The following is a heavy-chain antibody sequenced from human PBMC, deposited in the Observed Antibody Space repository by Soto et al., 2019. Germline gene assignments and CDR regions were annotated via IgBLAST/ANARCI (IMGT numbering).Heavy chain of an antibody. Sequence: SETLSLTCAVYGGSFNDHYWSWIRQPPGKGLEWIGEINHSRSTKYNPSLTSRVTISVDTSKNQFSLQLSSVTAADTAVYYCARGQLIWYGDLTPYYRDMDIWGQGTTVTVS. J-gene: IGHJ6*02. V-gene: IGHV4-34*01. D-gene: IGHD3-10*01. CDR1: GGSFNDHY. CDR2: INHSRST. CDR3: ARGQLIWYGDLTPYYRDMDI.